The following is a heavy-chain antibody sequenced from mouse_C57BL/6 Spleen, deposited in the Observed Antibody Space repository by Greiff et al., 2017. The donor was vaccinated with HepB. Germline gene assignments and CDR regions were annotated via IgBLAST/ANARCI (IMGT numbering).Heavy chain of an antibody. V-gene: IGHV1-26*01. CDR2: INPNNGGT. D-gene: IGHD3-3*01. CDR1: GYTFTDYY. Sequence: EVQLQQSGPELVKPGASVKISCKASGYTFTDYYMNWVKQSHGKSLEWIGDINPNNGGTSYNQKFKGKATLTVDKSSSTAYMELRSLTSEDSAVYYCARREGRYWYFDVWGTGTTVTVSS. J-gene: IGHJ1*03. CDR3: ARREGRYWYFDV.